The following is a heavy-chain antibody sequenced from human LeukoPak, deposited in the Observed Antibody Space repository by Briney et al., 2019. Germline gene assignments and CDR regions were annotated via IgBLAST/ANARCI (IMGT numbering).Heavy chain of an antibody. J-gene: IGHJ6*02. D-gene: IGHD2-2*02. CDR3: ARLVVVPAAIPADYYYYYGMDV. V-gene: IGHV4-59*08. CDR1: GGSISSYY. Sequence: SETLSPTCTVSGGSISSYYWSWIRQPPGKGLEWIGYIYYSGSTNYNPSLKSRVTISVDTSKNQFSLKLSSVTAADTAVYYCARLVVVPAAIPADYYYYYGMDVWGQGTTVTVSS. CDR2: IYYSGST.